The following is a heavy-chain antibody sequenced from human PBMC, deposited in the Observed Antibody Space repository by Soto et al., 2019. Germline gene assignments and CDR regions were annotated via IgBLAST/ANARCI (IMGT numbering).Heavy chain of an antibody. J-gene: IGHJ4*02. CDR1: GFTFSSYG. V-gene: IGHV3-33*01. D-gene: IGHD5-18*01. Sequence: TGGSLRLSCAASGFTFSSYGMHWVRQAPGKGLEWVAVMWYDGSKKYYADSVKGRFTISRDNSKNTLCLQMNSLRAEDTAVYYCARGHTAMVLYFDYWGQGALVTVSS. CDR3: ARGHTAMVLYFDY. CDR2: MWYDGSKK.